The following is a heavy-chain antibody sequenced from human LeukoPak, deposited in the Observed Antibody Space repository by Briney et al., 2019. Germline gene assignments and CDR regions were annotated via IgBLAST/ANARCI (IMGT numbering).Heavy chain of an antibody. CDR1: GDSISSYY. CDR2: IYYSGST. D-gene: IGHD6-13*01. Sequence: SETLSLTCTVSGDSISSYYWSWIRQPPGKGLEWIGHIYYSGSTNYNPSLNSRVTISVDTSKSQFSLKLSSVTAADTAVYYCARGVYIAAAQYGYWGQGTLVTVSS. V-gene: IGHV4-59*01. CDR3: ARGVYIAAAQYGY. J-gene: IGHJ4*02.